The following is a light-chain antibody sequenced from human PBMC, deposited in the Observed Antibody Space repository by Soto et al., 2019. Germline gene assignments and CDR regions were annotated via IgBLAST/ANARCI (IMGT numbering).Light chain of an antibody. V-gene: IGKV3-20*01. CDR2: VAS. J-gene: IGKJ4*01. CDR1: QRVGSNY. CDR3: HQYATSPLT. Sequence: EIVLTQSPGTLSLSPGERATLSCRASQRVGSNYLAWYQQKPGQAPRLLIYVASSRAAAIPDRFSGSGSGTDFTLTISRLEPEDFAVYCCHQYATSPLTFGGGTRVEIK.